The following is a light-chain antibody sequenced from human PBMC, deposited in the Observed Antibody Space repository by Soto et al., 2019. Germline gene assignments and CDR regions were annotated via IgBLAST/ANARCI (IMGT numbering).Light chain of an antibody. J-gene: IGKJ1*01. Sequence: EIVLTQSPCTLSLSAGDRATLSCRASQSVGSYFLAWYQQKPGQAPRLLIYGASSRATGIPDRFSGSGSGTDFTLTISRLEPEDFAVYYCLQYATSPQTFGQGTKVDIK. V-gene: IGKV3-20*01. CDR1: QSVGSYF. CDR2: GAS. CDR3: LQYATSPQT.